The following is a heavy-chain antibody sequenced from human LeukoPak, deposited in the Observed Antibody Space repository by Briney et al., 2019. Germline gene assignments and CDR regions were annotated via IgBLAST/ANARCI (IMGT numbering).Heavy chain of an antibody. CDR3: ARIATYYYDSSGYYSAFDI. V-gene: IGHV3-20*04. CDR2: INWNGGST. CDR1: GFTFDNYV. J-gene: IGHJ3*02. Sequence: RPGGSLRLSCAASGFTFDNYVMSWVRQAPGKGLEWVSGINWNGGSTGYADSVKGRFTISRDNAKNSLYLQMNSLRAEDTALYYCARIATYYYDSSGYYSAFDIWGQGTIVTVS. D-gene: IGHD3-22*01.